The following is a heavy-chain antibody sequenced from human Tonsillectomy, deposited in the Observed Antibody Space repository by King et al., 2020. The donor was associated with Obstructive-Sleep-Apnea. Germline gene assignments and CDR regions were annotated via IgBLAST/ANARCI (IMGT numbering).Heavy chain of an antibody. J-gene: IGHJ4*02. CDR1: GGSISSSSYY. CDR3: ARSLLGYCSGGSCYPFDY. V-gene: IGHV4-39*07. CDR2: IYYSGST. D-gene: IGHD2-15*01. Sequence: QLQESGPGLVKPSETLSLTCTVSGGSISSSSYYWGWIRQPPGKGLEWIGSIYYSGSTYYNPSLKSRVTISVDTSKNQFSLKLSSVTAADTAVYYCARSLLGYCSGGSCYPFDYWGQGTLVTVSS.